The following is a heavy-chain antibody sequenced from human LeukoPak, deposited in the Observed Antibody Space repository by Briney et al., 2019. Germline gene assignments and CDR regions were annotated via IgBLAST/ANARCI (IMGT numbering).Heavy chain of an antibody. Sequence: SGRSLRLSCAASGFTFSSYAMHWVRQAPGKGLEWVAVISYDGSNKYYADSVKGRFTISRDNSKNTLYLQMNSLRAEDTAVYYCASSRYYYGTRTWFDPWGQGTLVTVSS. J-gene: IGHJ5*02. CDR1: GFTFSSYA. V-gene: IGHV3-30-3*01. D-gene: IGHD3-10*01. CDR3: ASSRYYYGTRTWFDP. CDR2: ISYDGSNK.